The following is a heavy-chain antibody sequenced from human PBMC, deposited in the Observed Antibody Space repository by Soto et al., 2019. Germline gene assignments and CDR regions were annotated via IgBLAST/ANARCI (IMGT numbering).Heavy chain of an antibody. CDR3: AREFYGDYALDY. CDR2: IYYSGRT. CDR1: GGSISSGGYY. V-gene: IGHV4-31*01. Sequence: QVQLQESGPGLVKPSQTLSLTCTVSGGSISSGGYYWSWIRQHPGKGLEWIGYIYYSGRTYYNPPLKSPVTISVDTSKNQFSLKLSSVTAADTAVYFCAREFYGDYALDYWGQGTLVTVSS. D-gene: IGHD4-17*01. J-gene: IGHJ4*02.